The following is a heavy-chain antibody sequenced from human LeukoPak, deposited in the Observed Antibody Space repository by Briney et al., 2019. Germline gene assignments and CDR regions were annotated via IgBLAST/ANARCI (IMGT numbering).Heavy chain of an antibody. J-gene: IGHJ1*01. D-gene: IGHD1-26*01. Sequence: GGSLRLSCAASGFTFTNYWMSWVRQAPGKGLEWVAMIRKDGGDIYYVGSVKGRFTISRDNTKNSLYLQMNSLRAEDTAMYYCVRDRGSGSSQTHEFFEHWGQGTLVTVSS. CDR3: VRDRGSGSSQTHEFFEH. V-gene: IGHV3-7*01. CDR1: GFTFTNYW. CDR2: IRKDGGDI.